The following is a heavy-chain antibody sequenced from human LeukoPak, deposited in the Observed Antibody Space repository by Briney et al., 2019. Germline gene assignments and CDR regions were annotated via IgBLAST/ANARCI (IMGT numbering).Heavy chain of an antibody. CDR3: ARGSLRKYCSGGSCCYYYYGMDV. J-gene: IGHJ6*02. CDR1: GGSFSGYY. V-gene: IGHV4-34*01. Sequence: SETLSLTCAVYGGSFSGYYWSWIRQPPGKGLEWIGEINHSGSTNYNPSLKSRVTISVDTSKNQFSLKLSSVTAADTAVYYCARGSLRKYCSGGSCCYYYYGMDVWGQGTTVTVSS. D-gene: IGHD2-15*01. CDR2: INHSGST.